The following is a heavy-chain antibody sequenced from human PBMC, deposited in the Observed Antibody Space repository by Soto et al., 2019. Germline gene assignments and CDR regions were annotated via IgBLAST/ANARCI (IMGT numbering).Heavy chain of an antibody. CDR2: IIPIFGTA. CDR1: YA. Sequence: YAISWVRQAPGQGLEWMGGIIPIFGTANYAQKFQGRVTITADESTSTAYMELSSLRSEDMAVYYCARGGGDSSGYYIFDYWGQGTLVTVSS. CDR3: ARGGGDSSGYYIFDY. D-gene: IGHD3-22*01. V-gene: IGHV1-69*01. J-gene: IGHJ4*02.